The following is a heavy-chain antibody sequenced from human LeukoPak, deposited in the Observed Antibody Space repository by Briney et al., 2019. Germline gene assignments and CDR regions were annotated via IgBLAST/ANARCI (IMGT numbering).Heavy chain of an antibody. V-gene: IGHV1-8*03. Sequence: ASVKVSCKASGYTFTSYDINWVRQATGQGLEWMGWMNPNSGNTGYAQKFQGRVTITRNTSISTAYMELSSLRSEDTAVYYCARAPPSYYDFWSGYYNYYYYYMDVWGKGTTVTVSS. CDR2: MNPNSGNT. CDR1: GYTFTSYD. CDR3: ARAPPSYYDFWSGYYNYYYYYMDV. D-gene: IGHD3-3*01. J-gene: IGHJ6*03.